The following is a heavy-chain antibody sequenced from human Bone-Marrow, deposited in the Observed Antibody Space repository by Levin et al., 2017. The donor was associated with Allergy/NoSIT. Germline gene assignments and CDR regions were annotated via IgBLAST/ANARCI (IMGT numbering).Heavy chain of an antibody. Sequence: LRLSCTVSGVSITSGSYYWSWIRQPAGKGLEWIGHRYTSGNITYNSSLKSRATISLDTSKNQFFLKLRSVTAADTAVYYCARVLQYSYYYTDVWGRGTMVTVSS. D-gene: IGHD2-21*01. CDR1: GVSITSGSYY. CDR3: ARVLQYSYYYTDV. J-gene: IGHJ6*03. CDR2: RYTSGNI. V-gene: IGHV4-61*09.